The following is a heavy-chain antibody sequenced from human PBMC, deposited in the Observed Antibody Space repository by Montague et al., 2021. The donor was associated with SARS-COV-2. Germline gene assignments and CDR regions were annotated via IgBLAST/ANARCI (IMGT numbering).Heavy chain of an antibody. Sequence: CAISGDSVSSNSAAWNWIRQSPSRGLEWLGRTYYRSKWYNDYAVSVKSRITINPDTSMNQFSLQLNSVTPEDTAVYYSARDTRIQLWFDRDYYYGMDVWGQGTTVTVSS. D-gene: IGHD5-18*01. CDR2: TYYRSKWYN. CDR3: ARDTRIQLWFDRDYYYGMDV. CDR1: GDSVSSNSAA. J-gene: IGHJ6*02. V-gene: IGHV6-1*01.